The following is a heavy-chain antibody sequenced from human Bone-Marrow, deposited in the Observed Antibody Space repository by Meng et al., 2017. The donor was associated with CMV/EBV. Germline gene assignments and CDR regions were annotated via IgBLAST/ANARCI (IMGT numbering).Heavy chain of an antibody. CDR1: GFSLRRYG. D-gene: IGHD2-21*01. Sequence: GGSLRLSCVVSGFSLRRYGMSWVRQAPGKGLEWVSGISGSGSRTHFADSVKGRFSISRDTSKNTIFLQMNSLRAEDTAVYYCAKDHWVAPNTYGGGAFDTWGQATMVTVSS. J-gene: IGHJ3*02. V-gene: IGHV3-23*01. CDR2: ISGSGSRT. CDR3: AKDHWVAPNTYGGGAFDT.